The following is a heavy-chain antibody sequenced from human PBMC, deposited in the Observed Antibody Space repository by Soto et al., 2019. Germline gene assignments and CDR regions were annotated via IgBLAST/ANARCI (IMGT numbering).Heavy chain of an antibody. CDR2: IDNSGGTT. CDR1: GFTFSYYA. Sequence: EVQLLESGGGLVLPGGSLRLSCVASGFTFSYYAMGSVRQAPGKGLEWVSVIDNSGGTTYYTDSVKGRFTISRDNSKNTLYLQMSSLRAEDTAIYYCAKDATRSDGWYYFDYWGQGTLVTVSS. D-gene: IGHD6-19*01. V-gene: IGHV3-23*01. J-gene: IGHJ4*02. CDR3: AKDATRSDGWYYFDY.